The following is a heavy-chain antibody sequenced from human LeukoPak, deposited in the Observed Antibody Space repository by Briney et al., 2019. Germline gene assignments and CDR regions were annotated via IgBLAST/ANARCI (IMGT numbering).Heavy chain of an antibody. J-gene: IGHJ5*02. D-gene: IGHD3-22*01. CDR2: ISYDGSNK. CDR1: GFTFSSYA. CDR3: AREDYDSSGYPKGCWFDP. Sequence: GGSLRLSCAASGFTFSSYAMHWVRQAPGKGLEWVAVISYDGSNKYYADSVKGRFTISRDNSKNTLYLQMNSLRAEDTAVYYCAREDYDSSGYPKGCWFDPWGQGTLVTVSS. V-gene: IGHV3-30*04.